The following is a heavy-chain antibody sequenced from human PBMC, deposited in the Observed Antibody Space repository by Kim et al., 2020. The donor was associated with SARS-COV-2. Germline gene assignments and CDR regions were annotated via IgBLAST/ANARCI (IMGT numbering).Heavy chain of an antibody. D-gene: IGHD2-15*01. CDR1: GYTFTDYF. V-gene: IGHV1-2*02. CDR3: ARDFCRGGNCYGQVDF. Sequence: ASVKVSCKASGYTFTDYFIHWVRQAPGEGPEWMGWINPKTTNTKYAQKLQGRITLTRDTSINTVYMDLTGPTSADTAVYFCARDFCRGGNCYGQVDFWGQGTLVTVSS. CDR2: INPKTTNT. J-gene: IGHJ4*01.